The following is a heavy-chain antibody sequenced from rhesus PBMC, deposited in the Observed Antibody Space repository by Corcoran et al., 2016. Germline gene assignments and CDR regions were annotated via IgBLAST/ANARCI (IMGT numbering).Heavy chain of an antibody. J-gene: IGHJ4*01. CDR1: GFTLSRYW. CDR2: IKSGWGST. D-gene: IGHD6-31*01. CDR3: AKIAAAGKGSYYFDY. Sequence: EVQLVESGGGLAKPGGSLRLYCAASGFTLSRYWMKWVRQAPGKGLEGVSAIKSGWGSTYYADSVKGRFTISRDNSKNTLSLQMNSLRAEDTAVYYCAKIAAAGKGSYYFDYWGQGVLVTVSS. V-gene: IGHV3S42*01.